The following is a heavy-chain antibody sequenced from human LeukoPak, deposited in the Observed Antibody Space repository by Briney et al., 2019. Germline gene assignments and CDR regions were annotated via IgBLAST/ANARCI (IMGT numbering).Heavy chain of an antibody. CDR3: ARTPDIAMGPFDY. CDR1: GFAFSSYS. Sequence: GGSLRLSCAASGFAFSSYSVSWVRQAPGKGLEWVSVIYSGGSTYYADSVKGRFTISRDNSKNTLYLQMNSLRAEDTAVYYCARTPDIAMGPFDYWGQGTLVTVSS. J-gene: IGHJ4*02. D-gene: IGHD5-18*01. V-gene: IGHV3-53*01. CDR2: IYSGGST.